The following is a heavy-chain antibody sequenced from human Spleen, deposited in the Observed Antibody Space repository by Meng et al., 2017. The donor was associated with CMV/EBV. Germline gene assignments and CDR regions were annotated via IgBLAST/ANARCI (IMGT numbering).Heavy chain of an antibody. D-gene: IGHD3-22*01. V-gene: IGHV3-21*01. Sequence: ASELAFSSYSMDWVRQAPGKGLEWVASISSSSSYIYYADSVKGRFTITRDNAKNSLYLQMNSLRAEDTAVYYCARNLAKYYYDSSGYWGQGTLVTVSS. CDR1: ELAFSSYS. J-gene: IGHJ4*02. CDR2: ISSSSSYI. CDR3: ARNLAKYYYDSSGY.